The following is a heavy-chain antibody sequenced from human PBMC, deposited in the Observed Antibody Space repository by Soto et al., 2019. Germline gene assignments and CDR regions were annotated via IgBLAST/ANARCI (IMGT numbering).Heavy chain of an antibody. J-gene: IGHJ4*02. D-gene: IGHD3-10*01. V-gene: IGHV4-39*01. CDR3: ARQAGVRGVDIILDFDN. Sequence: QLQLQESGPGLVMPSETLSLTCTVSGGSISSSTFYWAWIRQPPGKGLEWIGSIFYSGKTYYDSSLKSRLTISVDTSKNQLSLKLRSVTAADTAVYYCARQAGVRGVDIILDFDNWGQGTLVTVSS. CDR1: GGSISSSTFY. CDR2: IFYSGKT.